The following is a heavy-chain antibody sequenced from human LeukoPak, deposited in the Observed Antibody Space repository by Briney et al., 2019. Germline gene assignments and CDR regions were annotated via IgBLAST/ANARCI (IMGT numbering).Heavy chain of an antibody. CDR1: GFTFSAYW. V-gene: IGHV3-23*01. Sequence: GGSLRLSCAASGFTFSAYWMNWVRQAPGKGLEWVSTISASGPYYADAVRGRFTISRDNSRNTLSLQMDSLRAEDTAVYYCAKDHESDGYPCLDHWGLGTLVTVSS. CDR3: AKDHESDGYPCLDH. D-gene: IGHD3-22*01. CDR2: ISASGP. J-gene: IGHJ4*02.